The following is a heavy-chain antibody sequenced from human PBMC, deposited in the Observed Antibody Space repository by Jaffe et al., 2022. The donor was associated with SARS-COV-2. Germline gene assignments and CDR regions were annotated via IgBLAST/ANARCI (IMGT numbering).Heavy chain of an antibody. CDR3: ARQGDGSGSSRLYWYFDL. Sequence: QLQLQESGPGLVKPSETLSLTCTVSGGSISSSNSYWGWIRQPPGKGLEWIGTINYGGATYYKSSLKSRLIISVDTSKNQFSLRLTSVTAADTAVYYCARQGDGSGSSRLYWYFDLWGRGTLVTVSS. D-gene: IGHD3-10*01. CDR1: GGSISSSNSY. J-gene: IGHJ2*01. V-gene: IGHV4-39*01. CDR2: INYGGAT.